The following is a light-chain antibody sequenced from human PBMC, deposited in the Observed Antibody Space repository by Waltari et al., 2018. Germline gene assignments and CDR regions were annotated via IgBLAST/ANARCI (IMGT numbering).Light chain of an antibody. J-gene: IGLJ1*01. V-gene: IGLV1-44*01. Sequence: QSTLTQPSSASGTPGQRVTISCSGSSSNIGSNTVNWYQQLPGTAPKLRIYYTDQLPSGVSDRFAGSKSVTSASLAFSGLQSEDEAHYYCAAWDDSLNGYVFGSGTDVTVL. CDR2: YTD. CDR1: SSNIGSNT. CDR3: AAWDDSLNGYV.